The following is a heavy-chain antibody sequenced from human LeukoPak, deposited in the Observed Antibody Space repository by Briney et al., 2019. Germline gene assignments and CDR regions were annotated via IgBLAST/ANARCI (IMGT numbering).Heavy chain of an antibody. CDR2: INHSGST. CDR1: GGSFSGYY. D-gene: IGHD3-9*01. J-gene: IGHJ4*02. V-gene: IGHV4-34*01. Sequence: SETLSLTCAVYGGSFSGYYWSWIRQPPGKGLEWIGEINHSGSTNYNPSLKSRVTISVDTSKNQFSLKLSSVTAADTAVYYCARSIPYDILTGYFSRQLDYWGRGTLVTVSS. CDR3: ARSIPYDILTGYFSRQLDY.